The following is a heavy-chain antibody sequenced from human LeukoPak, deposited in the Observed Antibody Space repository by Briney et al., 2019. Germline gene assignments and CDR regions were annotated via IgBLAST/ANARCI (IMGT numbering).Heavy chain of an antibody. CDR1: GGTFSSYA. V-gene: IGHV1-69*13. Sequence: ASVKVSCKASGGTFSSYAISWVRQAPGQGLEWMGGIIPIFGTANYAQKFQGRVTITADESTSTAYMELSSLRSEDTAEYYCARDPLRPSYSSSWVGLDYYGMDVWGQGTTVTVSS. CDR2: IIPIFGTA. D-gene: IGHD6-13*01. CDR3: ARDPLRPSYSSSWVGLDYYGMDV. J-gene: IGHJ6*02.